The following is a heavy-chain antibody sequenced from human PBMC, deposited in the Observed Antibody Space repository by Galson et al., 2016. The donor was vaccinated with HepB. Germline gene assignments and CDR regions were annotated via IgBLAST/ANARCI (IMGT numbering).Heavy chain of an antibody. D-gene: IGHD3-16*01. Sequence: SLRLSCAASGFTFSSYSMTWVRQAPGKGLEWVANIKQDGSEKYYVDSVKGRFTISRDNAKNSLYLQMNSLRGEDTAVYYCARVRGGDVWGQGTTVTVSS. CDR1: GFTFSSYS. J-gene: IGHJ6*02. CDR2: IKQDGSEK. CDR3: ARVRGGDV. V-gene: IGHV3-7*03.